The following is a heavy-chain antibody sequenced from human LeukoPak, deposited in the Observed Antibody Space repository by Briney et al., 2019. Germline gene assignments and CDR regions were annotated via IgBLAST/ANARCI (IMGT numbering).Heavy chain of an antibody. V-gene: IGHV3-64D*06. Sequence: GGSLRLSCSASEFTFGTYAMLWVRQAPGKGLEYVSAISSNGRDTYYAASLRGRFSISRVNSNNTLYLQMSSLRPEDTAMYYCARLAAAGHSDYWGQGALVAVSS. D-gene: IGHD6-25*01. J-gene: IGHJ4*02. CDR1: EFTFGTYA. CDR3: ARLAAAGHSDY. CDR2: ISSNGRDT.